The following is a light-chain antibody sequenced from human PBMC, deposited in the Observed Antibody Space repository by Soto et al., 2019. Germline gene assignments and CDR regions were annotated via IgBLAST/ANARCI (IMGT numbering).Light chain of an antibody. Sequence: QSALTQPASVSGSPGQSITISFTGTSSDVGSYNLVSWYQQHPGKAPKLMIYEVSKRPSGVSNRFSGSKSGNTASLTISGLQAEDEADYYCCSYAGSSTSYVFGTGTQLTVL. J-gene: IGLJ1*01. V-gene: IGLV2-23*02. CDR2: EVS. CDR3: CSYAGSSTSYV. CDR1: SSDVGSYNL.